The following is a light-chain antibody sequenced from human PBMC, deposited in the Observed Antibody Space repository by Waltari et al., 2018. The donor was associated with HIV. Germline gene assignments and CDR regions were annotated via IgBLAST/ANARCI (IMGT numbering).Light chain of an antibody. J-gene: IGLJ2*01. V-gene: IGLV1-44*01. CDR2: SNN. CDR3: AAWDDNRNAVV. Sequence: QSVLTQPPSASGTPGQRVDISCSGSSSNIGSNTITWYQQLSGTAPKLLINSNNQRPSGVPDRFSGSKSGTSGSLAISGLQSEDEADYYCAAWDDNRNAVVFGGGTKLTVL. CDR1: SSNIGSNT.